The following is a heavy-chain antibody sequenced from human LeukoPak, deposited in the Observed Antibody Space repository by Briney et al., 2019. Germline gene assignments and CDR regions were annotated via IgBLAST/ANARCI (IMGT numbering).Heavy chain of an antibody. CDR2: ISGSGGST. Sequence: GGSLRLSCAASGFTFSSYAMSWVRQAPGKGLEWVSAISGSGGSTCYADSVKGRFTISRDNSKNTLYLQMNSLRAEDTAVYYCARASESYYYMDVWGKGTTVTVSS. CDR1: GFTFSSYA. CDR3: ARASESYYYMDV. V-gene: IGHV3-23*01. J-gene: IGHJ6*03.